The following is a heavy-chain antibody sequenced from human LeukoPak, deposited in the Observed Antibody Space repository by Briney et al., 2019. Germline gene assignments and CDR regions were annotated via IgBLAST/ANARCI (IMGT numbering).Heavy chain of an antibody. V-gene: IGHV4-34*01. J-gene: IGHJ4*02. Sequence: SETLSLTCAVYGGSFSGYYWSWIRQPPGKGLEWIGEINHSGSTNYNPSLKSRVTISVDTSKNQFSLKLSSVTAADTAVYYCARGATWIQLWAPRNFDYWGQGTLVTVSS. CDR1: GGSFSGYY. D-gene: IGHD5-18*01. CDR3: ARGATWIQLWAPRNFDY. CDR2: INHSGST.